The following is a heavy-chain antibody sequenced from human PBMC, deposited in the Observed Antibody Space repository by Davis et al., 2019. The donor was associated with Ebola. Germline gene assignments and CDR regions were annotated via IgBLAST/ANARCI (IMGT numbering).Heavy chain of an antibody. J-gene: IGHJ5*02. CDR3: ARLTPGP. Sequence: SETLSLTCAVSGGSFSGYYWTWVRQPPGKGLEWIGEINHFGEINHLGSTNYNPSLKSRVTISVDTSKKQFSLKLSSVTAADTSVYYCARLTPGPWGQGTLVTVSS. CDR2: INHFGEINHLGST. CDR1: GGSFSGYY. V-gene: IGHV4-34*10.